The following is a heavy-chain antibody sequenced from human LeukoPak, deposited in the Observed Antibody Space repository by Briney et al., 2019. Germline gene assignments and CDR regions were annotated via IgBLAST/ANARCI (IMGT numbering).Heavy chain of an antibody. J-gene: IGHJ4*02. CDR1: GYTFTSYA. CDR2: INAGNGNT. Sequence: GASVKVSCKASGYTFTSYAMHWVRQAPGQRLEWMGWINAGNGNTKYSQKFQGRVTITRDTSASTAHMELSSLRSEDTAVYYCARGPYDFWSGHYSLYFDYWGQGTLVTVSS. D-gene: IGHD3-3*01. CDR3: ARGPYDFWSGHYSLYFDY. V-gene: IGHV1-3*01.